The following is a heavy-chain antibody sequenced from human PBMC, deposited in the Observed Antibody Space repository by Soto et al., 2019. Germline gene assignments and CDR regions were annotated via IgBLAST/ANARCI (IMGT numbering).Heavy chain of an antibody. CDR2: INHSGST. V-gene: IGHV4-34*01. D-gene: IGHD3-3*01. J-gene: IGHJ4*02. CDR1: GGSFSGYY. Sequence: SETLSLTCAVYGGSFSGYYWSWIRQPPGKGLEWIGEINHSGSTNYNPSLKSRVTISVDTSKNQFSLKLSSVTAADTAVYYCARVITYYDFWSGYYGGYFDYWGQGTLVTVSS. CDR3: ARVITYYDFWSGYYGGYFDY.